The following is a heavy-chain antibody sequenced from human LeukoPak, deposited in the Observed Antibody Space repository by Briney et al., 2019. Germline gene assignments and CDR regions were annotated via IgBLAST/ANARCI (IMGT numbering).Heavy chain of an antibody. Sequence: PGGSLRLSCGASGFTFSSYAMSWVRQAPGKGLEWVSAISGSGGSTYYADSVKGRFTISRDNSKNTLYLQMNSLRAEDTAVYYCAKTPSITMVRGVIDYWGQGTLVTVSS. V-gene: IGHV3-23*01. CDR3: AKTPSITMVRGVIDY. CDR2: ISGSGGST. D-gene: IGHD3-10*01. J-gene: IGHJ4*02. CDR1: GFTFSSYA.